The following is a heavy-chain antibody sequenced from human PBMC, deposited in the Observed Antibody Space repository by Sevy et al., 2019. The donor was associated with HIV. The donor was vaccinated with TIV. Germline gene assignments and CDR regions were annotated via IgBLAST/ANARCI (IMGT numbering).Heavy chain of an antibody. Sequence: GGSLRLSCTVSGFIFSNFAMHWVRQAPGKGLEWVAVTSYDGSHKYYADSVKGRFTVSRDNSRNILSLEMNSLRRDDTAVYYCARAENDDEFFQYWGQCTLVTVSS. CDR1: GFIFSNFA. CDR2: TSYDGSHK. CDR3: ARAENDDEFFQY. J-gene: IGHJ1*01. V-gene: IGHV3-30*04. D-gene: IGHD3-16*01.